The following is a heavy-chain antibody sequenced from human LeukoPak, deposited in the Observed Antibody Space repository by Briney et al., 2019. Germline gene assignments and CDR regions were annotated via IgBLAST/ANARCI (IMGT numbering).Heavy chain of an antibody. J-gene: IGHJ4*02. CDR3: ARDEVGVVDY. D-gene: IGHD1-26*01. Sequence: GGSLRLSCAASGSTFSSYWMHWVRQAPGKGVVWVSRINSDGTSTTYADSVKGRFTISRDNAKNTLYLQMNSLRDEDTAVYYCARDEVGVVDYWGQGTLVTVSS. CDR1: GSTFSSYW. V-gene: IGHV3-74*01. CDR2: INSDGTST.